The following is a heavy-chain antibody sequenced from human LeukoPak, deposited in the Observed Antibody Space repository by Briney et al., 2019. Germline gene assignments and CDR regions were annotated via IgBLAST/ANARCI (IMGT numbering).Heavy chain of an antibody. CDR3: ARDNPFPFMTTVTTGVHYYYGMDV. CDR1: GFTFDDYA. J-gene: IGHJ6*02. D-gene: IGHD4-17*01. Sequence: GGSLRLSCAASGFTFDDYAMHWVRQAPGKGLEWVSGISWNSGSIGYADSVKGRFTISRDNSKNTLYLQMNSLRTEDTAVYYCARDNPFPFMTTVTTGVHYYYGMDVWGQGTTVTVSS. CDR2: ISWNSGSI. V-gene: IGHV3-9*01.